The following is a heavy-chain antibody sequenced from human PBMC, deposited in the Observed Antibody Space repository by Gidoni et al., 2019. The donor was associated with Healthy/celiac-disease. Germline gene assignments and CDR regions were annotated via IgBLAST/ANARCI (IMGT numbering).Heavy chain of an antibody. CDR2: ISGSGGST. Sequence: EVQLLESGGGLVQPGGSLRLSCAASGFTFSSYAMSWVRQAPGKGLEWVSAISGSGGSTYYADSVKGRFTISRDNSKNTLYLQMNSLRAEDTAVYYCAKEAGIAVAGIRYFDYWGQGTLVTVSS. CDR3: AKEAGIAVAGIRYFDY. D-gene: IGHD6-19*01. CDR1: GFTFSSYA. V-gene: IGHV3-23*01. J-gene: IGHJ4*02.